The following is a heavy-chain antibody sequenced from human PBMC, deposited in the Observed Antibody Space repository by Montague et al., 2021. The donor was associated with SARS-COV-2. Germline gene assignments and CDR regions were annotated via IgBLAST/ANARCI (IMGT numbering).Heavy chain of an antibody. D-gene: IGHD3-10*01. Sequence: SETLSLTCTVSGDSVSRSYWNWIRQSPGKGLEWIGNIYYYGSVNXNPSLKSRLSISLDTSKNQLSLTLTSVTAADTATYYCARQITMVGEPFDSWGQGTLVPVSS. J-gene: IGHJ4*02. V-gene: IGHV4-59*02. CDR2: IYYYGSV. CDR1: GDSVSRSY. CDR3: ARQITMVGEPFDS.